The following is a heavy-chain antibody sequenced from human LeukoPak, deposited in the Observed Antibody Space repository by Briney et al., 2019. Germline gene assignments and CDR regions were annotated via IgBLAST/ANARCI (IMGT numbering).Heavy chain of an antibody. V-gene: IGHV4-34*01. CDR3: ARPTRGYSYGYYFDY. J-gene: IGHJ4*02. D-gene: IGHD5-18*01. CDR2: INHSGST. CDR1: GGSFSGYY. Sequence: SETLSLTCAVYGGSFSGYYWSWIRQPPGKGLEWIGEINHSGSTNYNPSLKSRVTISVDTSKNQFSLKLSSVTAADTAVYYCARPTRGYSYGYYFDYWGQGTLVTVSS.